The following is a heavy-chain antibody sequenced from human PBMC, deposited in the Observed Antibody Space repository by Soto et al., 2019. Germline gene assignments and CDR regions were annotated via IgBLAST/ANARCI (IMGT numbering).Heavy chain of an antibody. CDR3: AKXGSSDCPPYGYHYGMDV. V-gene: IGHV3-30*18. CDR1: GFTFSSYG. Sequence: GGPLRLSCAASGFTFSSYGMHWVRQAPGKGLEWVAVISYDGSNKYYADSVKGRFTISRDNSKNTLYLQMNSLRAEDTAVYYCAKXGSSDCPPYGYHYGMDVGGQGTTVTVSS. D-gene: IGHD6-25*01. CDR2: ISYDGSNK. J-gene: IGHJ6*02.